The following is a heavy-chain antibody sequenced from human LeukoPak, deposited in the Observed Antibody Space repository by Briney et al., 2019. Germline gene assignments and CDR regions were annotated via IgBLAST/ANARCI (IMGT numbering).Heavy chain of an antibody. V-gene: IGHV4-59*01. D-gene: IGHD3-3*01. CDR3: ARGRITIFGVMVPLDH. J-gene: IGHJ4*02. Sequence: SETLSPTCTVSGGSISSYYWSWIRQPPGKGLEWIGYIYYSGRTSYNPSLKSRPTISIDTSKNQLSLQLRSVTAADTAVYYCARGRITIFGVMVPLDHWGQGTLVTVSS. CDR2: IYYSGRT. CDR1: GGSISSYY.